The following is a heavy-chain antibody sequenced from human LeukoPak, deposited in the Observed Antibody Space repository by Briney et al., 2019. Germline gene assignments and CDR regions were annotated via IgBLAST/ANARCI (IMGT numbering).Heavy chain of an antibody. CDR2: IYYSGST. Sequence: NPSQTLSLTCAVSGGSISSGGYSWSWIRQPPGKGLEWIGYIYYSGSTNYNPSLKSRVTISVDTSKNQFSLKLSSVTAADTAVYYCARHLPRWHLDYWGQGTLVTVSS. V-gene: IGHV4-30-4*07. D-gene: IGHD4-23*01. CDR1: GGSISSGGYS. J-gene: IGHJ4*02. CDR3: ARHLPRWHLDY.